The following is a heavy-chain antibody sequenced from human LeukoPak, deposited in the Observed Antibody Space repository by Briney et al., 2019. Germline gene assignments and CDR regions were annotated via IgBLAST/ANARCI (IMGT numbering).Heavy chain of an antibody. CDR3: ARDLRSSSWYSDFDY. CDR2: ISSSGSTI. J-gene: IGHJ4*02. Sequence: PGGSLRLSCAASGFTFSDYYMSWIRQAPGKGLEWVSYISSSGSTIYYADSVKGRFTISRDNAKNSLYLQMNSLRAEDTAVYYCARDLRSSSWYSDFDYWGQGTLATVSS. CDR1: GFTFSDYY. D-gene: IGHD6-13*01. V-gene: IGHV3-11*04.